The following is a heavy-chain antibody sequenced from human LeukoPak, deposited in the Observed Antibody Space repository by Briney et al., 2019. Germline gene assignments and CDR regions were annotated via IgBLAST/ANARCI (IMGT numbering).Heavy chain of an antibody. J-gene: IGHJ3*02. V-gene: IGHV4-59*01. CDR1: GVSISSYY. Sequence: PSETLSLTCTVSGVSISSYYWSWIRQPPEKGLEWIGYIYYSGSTNYNPSLKSRVTISVDTSKNQFSLKLSSVTAADTAVYYCVRDRERAFDIWGQGTMVTVSS. CDR2: IYYSGST. CDR3: VRDRERAFDI. D-gene: IGHD5-24*01.